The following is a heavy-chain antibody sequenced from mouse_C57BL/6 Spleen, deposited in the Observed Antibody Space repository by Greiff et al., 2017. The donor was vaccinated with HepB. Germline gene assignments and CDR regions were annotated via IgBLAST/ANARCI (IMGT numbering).Heavy chain of an antibody. Sequence: QAQLQQSGAELGKPGASVKLSSKAAGYTFTEYTVHWVKKRSGQGLEWIGWFYPGSGSIKYNEKFKDKATLTADKSSSTVYMEISRLTSEDTAVYFWARHDLLSYAMGYWCQGTSVTVSS. J-gene: IGHJ4*01. CDR1: GYTFTEYT. CDR2: FYPGSGSI. V-gene: IGHV1-62-2*01. CDR3: ARHDLLSYAMGY. D-gene: IGHD2-10*01.